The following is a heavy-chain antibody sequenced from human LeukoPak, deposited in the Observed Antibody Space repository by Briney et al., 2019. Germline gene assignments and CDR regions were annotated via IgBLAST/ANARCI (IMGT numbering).Heavy chain of an antibody. Sequence: SETLSLTCTVSGGPITGYYWSWIRQPPGKGLEWIGYTLYTGSTNYNPSLKSRVTISVDTSKNQFSLRLTSVTAADTAVYYCARHERYSSNWFFFDYWGQGSLVTVSS. CDR2: TLYTGST. CDR1: GGPITGYY. V-gene: IGHV4-59*01. J-gene: IGHJ4*02. D-gene: IGHD6-13*01. CDR3: ARHERYSSNWFFFDY.